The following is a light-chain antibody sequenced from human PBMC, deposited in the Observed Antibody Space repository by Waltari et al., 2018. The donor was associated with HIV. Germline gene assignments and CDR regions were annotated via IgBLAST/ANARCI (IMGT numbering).Light chain of an antibody. Sequence: LTQSPDTLPLSPGESAPLSCRASQSISGAVAWYQQKPGQAPRLLIYDAARRYTGIPVRFRGSGSGTDVTLTISSLEPEDFAIYYCQQGSGWPPAFSFGGGTRVDIK. CDR1: QSISGA. V-gene: IGKV3-11*01. CDR2: DAA. J-gene: IGKJ4*01. CDR3: QQGSGWPPAFS.